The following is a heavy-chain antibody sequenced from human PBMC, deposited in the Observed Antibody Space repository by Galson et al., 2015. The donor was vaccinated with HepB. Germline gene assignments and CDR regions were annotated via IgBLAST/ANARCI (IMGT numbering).Heavy chain of an antibody. D-gene: IGHD3-22*01. J-gene: IGHJ4*02. V-gene: IGHV1-18*01. Sequence: SVKVSCKASGYTFTSYGISWVRQAPGQGLEWMGWISAYNGNTNYAQKLQGRVTMTTDTSTSTAYMELRSLRSDDTAVYYCARIDDYYDSSGYCPGDYWGQGTLVTVSS. CDR3: ARIDDYYDSSGYCPGDY. CDR1: GYTFTSYG. CDR2: ISAYNGNT.